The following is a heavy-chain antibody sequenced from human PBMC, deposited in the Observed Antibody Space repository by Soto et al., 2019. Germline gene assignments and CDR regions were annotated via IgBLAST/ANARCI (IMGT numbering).Heavy chain of an antibody. V-gene: IGHV1-8*01. CDR3: ARGRFISKGYDSGWDIAH. Sequence: QVQLVQSGAEVKKPGASVKVSCKPSGYPFTSYHVNWVRQAPGQGLEWMGWMNPDSGSTDYALKFQGRLTMPRNTSMSTVYLELRSLTSEDTAIYFCARGRFISKGYDSGWDIAHRGKGTQVIVSS. CDR1: GYPFTSYH. CDR2: MNPDSGST. D-gene: IGHD6-19*01. J-gene: IGHJ4*02.